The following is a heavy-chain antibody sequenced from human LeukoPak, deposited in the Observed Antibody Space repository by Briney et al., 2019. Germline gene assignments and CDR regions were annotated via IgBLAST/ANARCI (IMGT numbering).Heavy chain of an antibody. CDR3: ARDRRLLYFGELFHDAFDI. Sequence: GGSLRLSCAASGFTVSSNYMNWVRQAPGKGLEWVSVIYSDGNAYYADSVKGRFTISRDNSKNTLYLQMNSLRAEDTAVYYCARDRRLLYFGELFHDAFDIWGQGTMVTVSS. D-gene: IGHD3-10*01. CDR2: IYSDGNA. V-gene: IGHV3-53*01. CDR1: GFTVSSNY. J-gene: IGHJ3*02.